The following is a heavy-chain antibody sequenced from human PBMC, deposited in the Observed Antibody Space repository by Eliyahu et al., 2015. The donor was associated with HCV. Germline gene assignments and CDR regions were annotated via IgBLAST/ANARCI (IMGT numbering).Heavy chain of an antibody. D-gene: IGHD1-26*01. Sequence: QVQLQESGPGLVKPSETLSLTCSVSGGSLTNSFWSWIRQPPGKGLEWIGYIYYSGSTSYNPSLESRVTLSVDTSKNQFSLKLTSVTSADTAVYYCARGGYVKSYDTIDNWGPGTLVTVSS. V-gene: IGHV4-59*01. CDR3: ARGGYVKSYDTIDN. CDR1: GGSLTNSF. J-gene: IGHJ4*02. CDR2: IYYSGST.